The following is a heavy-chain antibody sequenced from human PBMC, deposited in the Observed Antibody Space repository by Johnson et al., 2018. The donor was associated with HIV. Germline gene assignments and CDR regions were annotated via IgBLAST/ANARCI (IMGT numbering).Heavy chain of an antibody. CDR1: GFTFSSYA. CDR3: AKTLGFGTEDTFDL. V-gene: IGHV3-30-3*02. Sequence: QVQLVESGGGVVQPGRSLRLSCAASGFTFSSYAMHWVRQAPGKGLEWVAVISYDGSNKYYADSVKGRFTISRDNSKNTLYLQMNSLRAEDTAVYYCAKTLGFGTEDTFDLWGQGTMVTVSS. D-gene: IGHD3-10*01. CDR2: ISYDGSNK. J-gene: IGHJ3*01.